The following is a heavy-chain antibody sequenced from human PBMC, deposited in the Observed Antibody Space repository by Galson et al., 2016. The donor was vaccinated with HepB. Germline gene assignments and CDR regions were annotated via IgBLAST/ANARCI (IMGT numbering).Heavy chain of an antibody. CDR3: AALDHGEDV. D-gene: IGHD1-1*01. CDR2: IEKDGSER. CDR1: GFTFNTYW. V-gene: IGHV3-7*01. J-gene: IGHJ6*02. Sequence: SLRLSCAASGFTFNTYWMTWVRQAPGKGLGWVANIEKDGSERNYVDSVKGRFTVSRDNAKNCLYLQMISLRAEDTAVYYCAALDHGEDVWGQGTTVAVSS.